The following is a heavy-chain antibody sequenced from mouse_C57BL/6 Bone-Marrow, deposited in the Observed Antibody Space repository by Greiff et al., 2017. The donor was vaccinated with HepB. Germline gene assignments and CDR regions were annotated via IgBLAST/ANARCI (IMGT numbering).Heavy chain of an antibody. CDR1: GYTFTSYW. Sequence: QVQLQQPGAELVKPGASVKLSCKASGYTFTSYWMHWVKQRPGRGLEWIGRIDPNSGGTKYNEKFKSKATLTVDKPSSTAYMQLSSLTSEDSAVYYCASGHYGSSYRWYFDVWGTGTTVTVSS. CDR2: IDPNSGGT. CDR3: ASGHYGSSYRWYFDV. D-gene: IGHD1-1*01. V-gene: IGHV1-72*01. J-gene: IGHJ1*03.